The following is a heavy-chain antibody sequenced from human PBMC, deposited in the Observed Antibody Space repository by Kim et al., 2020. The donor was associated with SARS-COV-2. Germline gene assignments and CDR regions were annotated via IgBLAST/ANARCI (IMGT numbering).Heavy chain of an antibody. Sequence: GGSLRLSCAASGFTFSSYGMHWVRQAPGQGLAWVAVIWYDGSNKYYADSVKGRFTISRDNSKNTLYLQMNSLRAEDTAVYYCAKEASGAYIDYWGQGTLV. CDR3: AKEASGAYIDY. CDR1: GFTFSSYG. J-gene: IGHJ4*02. D-gene: IGHD3-16*01. CDR2: IWYDGSNK. V-gene: IGHV3-33*06.